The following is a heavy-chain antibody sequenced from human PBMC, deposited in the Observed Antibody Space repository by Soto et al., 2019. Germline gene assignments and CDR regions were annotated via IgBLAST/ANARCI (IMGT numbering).Heavy chain of an antibody. V-gene: IGHV2-5*02. CDR2: IYWDDDK. Sequence: SGPTLVNPTQTLTLTCTFSGFSLSTSGVGVGWIRQPPGKALEWLALIYWDDDKRYSPSLKSRLTITKDTSKNQVVLTMTNMDPVDTATYYCAHSEMVFWSGPGPIYYYYMDVWGKGTTVTVSS. J-gene: IGHJ6*03. CDR1: GFSLSTSGVG. D-gene: IGHD3-3*01. CDR3: AHSEMVFWSGPGPIYYYYMDV.